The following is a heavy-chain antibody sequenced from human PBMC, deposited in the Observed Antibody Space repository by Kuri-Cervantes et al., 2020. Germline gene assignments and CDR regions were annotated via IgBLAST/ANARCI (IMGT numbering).Heavy chain of an antibody. Sequence: LSLTCAASGFTVNSYFLTWVRQPPGKGLAWVSVTYSGGTSYFGDSVKGRFTISRDYSKNTLYLQMNSLRAEDTAVYYCARDLVRGKFADYWGQGTLVTVSS. CDR2: TYSGGTS. J-gene: IGHJ4*02. CDR3: ARDLVRGKFADY. D-gene: IGHD3-10*01. V-gene: IGHV3-66*01. CDR1: GFTVNSYF.